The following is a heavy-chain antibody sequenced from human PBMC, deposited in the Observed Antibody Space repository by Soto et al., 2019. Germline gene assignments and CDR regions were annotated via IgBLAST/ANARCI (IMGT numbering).Heavy chain of an antibody. CDR1: GYTFTSYG. Sequence: ASVKVSCKASGYTFTSYGISWVRQAPGQGLEWMGWISAYNGNTNYAQKLQGRVTTTTDTSTSTAYMELRSLRSDDTAVYYCARGGGYCSGGRCYVGVYYYYGMHVWGQGTTLTVSS. V-gene: IGHV1-18*04. D-gene: IGHD2-15*01. CDR2: ISAYNGNT. J-gene: IGHJ6*02. CDR3: ARGGGYCSGGRCYVGVYYYYGMHV.